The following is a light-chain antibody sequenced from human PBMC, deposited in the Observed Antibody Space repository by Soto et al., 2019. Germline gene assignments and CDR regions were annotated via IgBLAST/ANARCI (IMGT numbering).Light chain of an antibody. CDR1: YNDVGGYKF. J-gene: IGLJ1*01. Sequence: QSVLTQPPSASGSPGQSVTISCTGTYNDVGGYKFVSWYQQHPGKAPKLLIYEVTQRPSGVPDRFSGSKTGNTASLTVSGLQPQDEANYYCNSYAGFAMAVFGTGTKVTVL. CDR3: NSYAGFAMAV. CDR2: EVT. V-gene: IGLV2-8*01.